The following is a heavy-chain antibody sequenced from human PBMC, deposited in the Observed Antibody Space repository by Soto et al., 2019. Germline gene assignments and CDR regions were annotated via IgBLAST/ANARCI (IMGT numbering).Heavy chain of an antibody. J-gene: IGHJ5*02. D-gene: IGHD2-2*01. CDR3: ARGSIVVVPAAYNWFDP. CDR1: GGTFSSYA. Sequence: QVQLVQSGAEVKKPGSSVKVSCKASGGTFSSYAISWVRQAPGQGLEWMGGIIPIFGTANYAQKFQGRVTITADEYTSTAYMELSSLRSEDTAVYYCARGSIVVVPAAYNWFDPWGQGTLVTVSS. V-gene: IGHV1-69*01. CDR2: IIPIFGTA.